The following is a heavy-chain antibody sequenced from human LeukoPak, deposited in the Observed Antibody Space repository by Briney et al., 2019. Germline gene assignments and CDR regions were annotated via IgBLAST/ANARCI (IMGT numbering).Heavy chain of an antibody. CDR2: IYYSGST. CDR3: ARRRIAATAHLGLQKRGWYYFDY. Sequence: SETLSLTCTVSGGSISSSSYYWGWIRQPPGKGLEWIGSIYYSGSTNYNPSLKSRVTISVDTSKNQFSLKLSSVTAADTAVYYCARRRIAATAHLGLQKRGWYYFDYWGQGTLVTVSS. CDR1: GGSISSSSYY. J-gene: IGHJ4*02. D-gene: IGHD6-13*01. V-gene: IGHV4-39*07.